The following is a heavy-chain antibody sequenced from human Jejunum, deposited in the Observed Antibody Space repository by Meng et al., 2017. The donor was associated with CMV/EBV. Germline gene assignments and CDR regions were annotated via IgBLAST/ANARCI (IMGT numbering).Heavy chain of an antibody. CDR1: YA. J-gene: IGHJ5*01. CDR2: IISMYGTT. Sequence: YAICGVRQAPGQGLEWMGEIISMYGTTNYAQKFQDRVTITADKSTSTAYMELSSLTFQDTAVYYCAKEGKTGRPGEYYTDGPSDSWGQGTLVTVSS. CDR3: AKEGKTGRPGEYYTDGPSDS. V-gene: IGHV1-69*06. D-gene: IGHD3-3*01.